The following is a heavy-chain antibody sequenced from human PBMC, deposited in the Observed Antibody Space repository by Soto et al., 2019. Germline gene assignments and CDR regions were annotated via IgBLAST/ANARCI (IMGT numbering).Heavy chain of an antibody. CDR2: INHSGST. CDR3: ARAEKKDIVVVPAATQTLNWFDS. V-gene: IGHV4-34*01. J-gene: IGHJ5*01. CDR1: DGSFSGYY. D-gene: IGHD2-2*01. Sequence: SETLSLTCAVYDGSFSGYYWSWIRHPPGKGLEWIGEINHSGSTNYNPSLKSRVTISVDTSKNQFSLKLSSVTAADTAVYYCARAEKKDIVVVPAATQTLNWFDSCCQGTLVTVSS.